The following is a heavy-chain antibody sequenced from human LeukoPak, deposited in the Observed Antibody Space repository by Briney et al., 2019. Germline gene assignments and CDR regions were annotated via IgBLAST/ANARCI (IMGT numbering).Heavy chain of an antibody. J-gene: IGHJ4*02. CDR3: TGVSYQLPAG. CDR1: GGSITSSSYY. Sequence: SETLSLTCSVSGGSITSSSYYWGWIRQHPGKGLEWIGYIYYSGSTYYNPSLKSRVTISVDTSKNQFSLKLSSVTAADTAVYYCTGVSYQLPAGWGQGTLVTVSS. V-gene: IGHV4-31*03. D-gene: IGHD2-2*01. CDR2: IYYSGST.